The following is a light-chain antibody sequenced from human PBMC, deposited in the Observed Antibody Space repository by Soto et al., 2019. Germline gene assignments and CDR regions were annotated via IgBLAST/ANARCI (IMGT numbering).Light chain of an antibody. CDR2: GAS. CDR1: QSVSSN. CDR3: QQYGGSPVT. J-gene: IGKJ1*01. V-gene: IGKV3-20*01. Sequence: EIVMTQSPATLSVSPGERATLSCRASQSVSSNLAWYQQKPGQAPRLLIYGASSRATGIPDRFSGSGSGTDFTLTISRLEPEDFAVYYCQQYGGSPVTFGQGTKVDIK.